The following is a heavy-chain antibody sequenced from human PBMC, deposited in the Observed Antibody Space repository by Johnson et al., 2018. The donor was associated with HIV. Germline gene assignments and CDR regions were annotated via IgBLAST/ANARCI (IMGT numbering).Heavy chain of an antibody. J-gene: IGHJ3*02. D-gene: IGHD1-26*01. V-gene: IGHV3-30*14. CDR3: ARVRVGAFDI. CDR1: GFTFSSYP. CDR2: ISYDGSNK. Sequence: QVQLVESGGGVVQPGRSLRLSCAASGFTFSSYPMHWVRQAPGKGLEWVAVISYDGSNKYYAASVKGRFTISRDNSKNMLFLQINSLRVEDTAVYYCARVRVGAFDIWGQGTMVTVSS.